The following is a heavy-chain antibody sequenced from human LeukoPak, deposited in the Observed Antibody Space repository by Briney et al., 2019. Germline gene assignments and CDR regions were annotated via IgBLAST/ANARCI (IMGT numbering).Heavy chain of an antibody. J-gene: IGHJ4*02. V-gene: IGHV3-15*01. Sequence: GGSLRLSCAASGFTFSDAWMSWVRQAPGKGLEWVGRIKSKTDGGTTDYAAPVKGRFTISRDDSKNTLYPQMNSLKIEDTAVYYCARYYGDSGSQYYFDYWGQGTLVTVSS. CDR3: ARYYGDSGSQYYFDY. CDR2: IKSKTDGGTT. CDR1: GFTFSDAW. D-gene: IGHD3-22*01.